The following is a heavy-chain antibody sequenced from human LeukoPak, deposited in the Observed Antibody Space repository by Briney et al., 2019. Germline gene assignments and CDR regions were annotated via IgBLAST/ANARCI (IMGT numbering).Heavy chain of an antibody. V-gene: IGHV4-4*02. CDR2: IYHSGGT. CDR1: NVSISNSNW. D-gene: IGHD6-19*01. CDR3: ARGKKYSSGWYVVY. Sequence: SETLSLTCAVSNVSISNSNWWSWVRQAPGKGLEWIGEIYHSGGTSYNPSLKSRVTISVDTSKNQFSLKLNSVTAADTAVYYCARGKKYSSGWYVVYWGQGTLVTVSS. J-gene: IGHJ4*02.